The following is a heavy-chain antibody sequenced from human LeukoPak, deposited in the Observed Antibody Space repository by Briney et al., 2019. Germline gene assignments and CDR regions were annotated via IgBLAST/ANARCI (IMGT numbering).Heavy chain of an antibody. D-gene: IGHD3-10*01. CDR1: GGSISSGGYY. V-gene: IGHV4-31*03. CDR2: IYYSGST. Sequence: SQTLSLTCTVSGGSISSGGYYWSWIRQHPGKGLEWIGYIYYSGSTYYNPSLKSRVTISVDTSKNQFSLKLSSVTAADTAVYYCARARTGYYGSGSLLGMNVWGQGTTVTVSS. J-gene: IGHJ6*02. CDR3: ARARTGYYGSGSLLGMNV.